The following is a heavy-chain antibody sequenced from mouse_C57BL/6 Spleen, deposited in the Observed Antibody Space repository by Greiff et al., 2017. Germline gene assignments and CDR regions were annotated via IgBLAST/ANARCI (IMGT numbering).Heavy chain of an antibody. D-gene: IGHD3-2*02. CDR2: IRNKANNHAT. J-gene: IGHJ4*01. CDR1: GFTFSDAW. CDR3: TRQALQAMDY. V-gene: IGHV6-6*01. Sequence: EVKLQESGGGLVQPGGSMKLSCAASGFTFSDAWMAWVRQSPEKGLEWVAEIRNKANNHATYYAESVKGRFTISRDDSKSSDYLQMNSLRAEDTGIYYCTRQALQAMDYWGQGTSVTVSS.